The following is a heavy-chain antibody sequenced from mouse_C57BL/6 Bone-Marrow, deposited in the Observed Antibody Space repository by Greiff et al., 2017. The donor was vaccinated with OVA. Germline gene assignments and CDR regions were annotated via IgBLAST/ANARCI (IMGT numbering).Heavy chain of an antibody. V-gene: IGHV1-18*01. CDR1: GYTFTDYN. Sequence: VQLQQSGPELVKPGASVKIPCKASGYTFTDYNMDWVKQSHGKSLEWIGDINPNNGGTIYNQKFTGKATLTVDKSSSTAYMELRSLTSEDSACYYCALTTVVRYVDVWGTGTAVTVAT. D-gene: IGHD1-1*01. CDR3: ALTTVVRYVDV. CDR2: INPNNGGT. J-gene: IGHJ1*03.